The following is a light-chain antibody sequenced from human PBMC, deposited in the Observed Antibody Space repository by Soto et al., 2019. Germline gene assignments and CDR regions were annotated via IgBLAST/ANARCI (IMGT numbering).Light chain of an antibody. Sequence: DIVMTQSPDSLAVSLGERATINCKSSQSVLYSSNNKNYLAWYQQRPGQPPKLLIYWASTRESGVPDRCSGSGSGTDFTLTITSLQAEDVAVYYCQQYESTPPTFGQGTKLEI. V-gene: IGKV4-1*01. CDR3: QQYESTPPT. CDR1: QSVLYSSNNKNY. CDR2: WAS. J-gene: IGKJ2*01.